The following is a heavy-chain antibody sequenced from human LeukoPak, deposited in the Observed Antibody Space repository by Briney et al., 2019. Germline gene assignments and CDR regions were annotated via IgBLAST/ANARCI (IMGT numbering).Heavy chain of an antibody. J-gene: IGHJ5*02. V-gene: IGHV4-4*07. CDR1: GGSISSYY. CDR2: IYTSGST. Sequence: PSETLSLTCTVSGGSISSYYWSWIRQPAGKGLEWIGRIYTSGSTNYNPSLKSRVTMSVDTSKNQFSLKLSSVTAADTAVYYCARGGLYQAGEWFDPWGQGTLVTVSA. CDR3: ARGGLYQAGEWFDP. D-gene: IGHD2-2*01.